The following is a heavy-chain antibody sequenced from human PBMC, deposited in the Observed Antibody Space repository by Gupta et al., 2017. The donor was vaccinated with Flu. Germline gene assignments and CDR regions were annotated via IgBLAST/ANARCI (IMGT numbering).Heavy chain of an antibody. CDR1: GFTFSSYW. CDR3: TRTISGGAD. J-gene: IGHJ4*02. V-gene: IGHV3-74*01. Sequence: VQPVEFGGALVQPGGSLRVSCAASGFTFSSYWMHWVRQAPGKGLMCVSRMKSNRSSPNYADSVKVRFTSSRDNANKTLYLQMNRQSAEDTAVYYGTRTISGGADWGQGTLVTGSS. D-gene: IGHD6-19*01. CDR2: MKSNRSSP.